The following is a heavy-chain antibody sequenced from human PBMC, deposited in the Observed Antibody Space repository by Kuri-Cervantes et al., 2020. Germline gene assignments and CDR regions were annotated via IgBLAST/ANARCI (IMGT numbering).Heavy chain of an antibody. V-gene: IGHV4-39*01. D-gene: IGHD3-3*01. CDR3: ARKATGLRFLPDP. J-gene: IGHJ5*02. CDR2: IFYSGST. Sequence: ESLKISCTVSGASISSGSHYWGWIRQPPGKGLEWIGTIFYSGSTYYNPSLRSRVTISIDTSKNQFSLKLSSVTAADTAVYYCARKATGLRFLPDPWGQGTLVTVSS. CDR1: GASISSGSHY.